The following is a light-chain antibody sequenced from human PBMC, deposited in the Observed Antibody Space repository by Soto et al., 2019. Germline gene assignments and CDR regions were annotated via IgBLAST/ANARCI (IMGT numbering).Light chain of an antibody. V-gene: IGKV3-20*01. CDR2: GAS. J-gene: IGKJ1*01. Sequence: EVVLTQSPGTLSLSPGERATLSCXXXQSVSSNYLAWYQQKSGQAPRLLVYGASSRATGIPDRFSGSGSGTDFTLTISGLEPEDFAVYYCQQYGRSPWTFGQGTMVEI. CDR1: QSVSSNY. CDR3: QQYGRSPWT.